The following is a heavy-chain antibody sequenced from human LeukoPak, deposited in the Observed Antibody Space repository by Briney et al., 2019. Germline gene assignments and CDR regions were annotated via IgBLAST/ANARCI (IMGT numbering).Heavy chain of an antibody. Sequence: PRGSLRLSCAASGFTFRSYWMHRVRQAPGKELVWVSRINSDGSSTRYADSVKGRLTISRDNAKNTLYLQMNSLRAEDTAVYYCAREGCSSTSCYYNWFDPWGQGTLVTVSS. CDR2: INSDGSST. J-gene: IGHJ5*02. V-gene: IGHV3-74*01. D-gene: IGHD2-2*01. CDR1: GFTFRSYW. CDR3: AREGCSSTSCYYNWFDP.